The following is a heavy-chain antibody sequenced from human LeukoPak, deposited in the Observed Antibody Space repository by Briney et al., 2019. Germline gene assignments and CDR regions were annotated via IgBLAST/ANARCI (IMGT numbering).Heavy chain of an antibody. J-gene: IGHJ3*02. V-gene: IGHV3-7*01. CDR1: GFTFSSYW. CDR2: IKEDGSEK. Sequence: GGSLRLSCAASGFTFSSYWMSWVRQAPGEGLEWVANIKEDGSEKYYVDSVKGRFTISRDNAKNSLYLQMNSLRAEDTAVYYCARSSPAKAFDIWGQGTMVTVSS. CDR3: ARSSPAKAFDI.